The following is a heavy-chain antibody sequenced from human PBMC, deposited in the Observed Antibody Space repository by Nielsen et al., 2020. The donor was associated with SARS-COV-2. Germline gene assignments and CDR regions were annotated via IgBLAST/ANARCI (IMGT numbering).Heavy chain of an antibody. CDR3: ARAPAYYYDSSGYGFDY. CDR2: ISSSGSTI. D-gene: IGHD3-22*01. CDR1: GFTFSSYE. V-gene: IGHV3-48*03. Sequence: GESLKISCAASGFTFSSYEMNWVCQAPGKGLEWVSYISSSGSTIYYADSVKGRFTISRDNAKNSLYLQMNSLRAEDTAVYYCARAPAYYYDSSGYGFDYWGQGTLVTVSS. J-gene: IGHJ4*02.